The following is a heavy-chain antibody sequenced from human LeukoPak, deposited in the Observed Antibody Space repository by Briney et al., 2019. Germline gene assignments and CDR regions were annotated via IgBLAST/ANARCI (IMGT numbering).Heavy chain of an antibody. D-gene: IGHD4-17*01. CDR1: GGTFSSYA. J-gene: IGHJ4*02. CDR3: ARENYGDYAVDY. Sequence: ASVKVSCKASGGTFSSYAISWVRQAPGQGLEWMGRIITIFGTANYAQKFRGRVTITTDESTSTAYMELSSLRSEDTAVYYCARENYGDYAVDYWGQGTLVTVSS. V-gene: IGHV1-69*05. CDR2: IITIFGTA.